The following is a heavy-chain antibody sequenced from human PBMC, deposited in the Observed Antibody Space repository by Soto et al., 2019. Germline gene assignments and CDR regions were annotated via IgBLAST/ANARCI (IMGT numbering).Heavy chain of an antibody. D-gene: IGHD6-19*01. CDR1: GYTFTSYA. V-gene: IGHV1-3*05. CDR2: INSGNENT. Sequence: QVQLVQSGAEEKKPGASVKVSCKASGYTFTSYAMHWVRQAPGQRLEWMGWINSGNENTKYSQKFQGRVTITRDTSASTAYMELSSLRSEDTAVYYCARSEYSSGWTGYWGQGTLVTVSS. J-gene: IGHJ4*02. CDR3: ARSEYSSGWTGY.